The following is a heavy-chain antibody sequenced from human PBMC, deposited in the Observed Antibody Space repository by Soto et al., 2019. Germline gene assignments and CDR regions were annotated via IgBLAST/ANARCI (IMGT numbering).Heavy chain of an antibody. CDR1: GFTFSGSA. J-gene: IGHJ6*02. CDR3: AYYDSSGYDYYYYGMDV. V-gene: IGHV3-73*01. CDR2: IRSKANSYAT. D-gene: IGHD3-22*01. Sequence: PGGSLRLSCAASGFTFSGSAMHWVRQASGKGLEWVGRIRSKANSYATAYAASVKGRFTISRDDSKNTAYLQMNSLKTEDTAVYYCAYYDSSGYDYYYYGMDVWGQGTTVTVSS.